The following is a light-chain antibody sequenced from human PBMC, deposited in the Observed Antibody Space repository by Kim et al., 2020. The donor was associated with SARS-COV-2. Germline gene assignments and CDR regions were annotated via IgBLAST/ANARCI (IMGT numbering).Light chain of an antibody. CDR1: ALPKQY. CDR3: QSADSSVTYLV. CDR2: RDT. V-gene: IGLV3-25*03. J-gene: IGLJ3*02. Sequence: SYELTQPPSVSVSPGQTARITCSGDALPKQYAYWYQQKPGQAPVVVIHRDTERPSGIPERFSGSSSGTTVTLTISGVQAEDEADYYCQSADSSVTYLVFG.